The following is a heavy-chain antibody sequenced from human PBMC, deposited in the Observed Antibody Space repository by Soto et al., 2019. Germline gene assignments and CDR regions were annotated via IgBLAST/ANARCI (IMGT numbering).Heavy chain of an antibody. CDR2: IYNSGST. Sequence: PSETLSLTCTVSVGSVSSGSYSWSWIRHPPWKGLEWLGYIYNSGSTKKNPALKRRVTISVDKSKHQFSMKMSSATAADNAVYYCASGYRSGLYVRGYIDYWGQGTIVTVS. J-gene: IGHJ4*02. D-gene: IGHD6-19*01. V-gene: IGHV4-61*01. CDR3: ASGYRSGLYVRGYIDY. CDR1: VGSVSSGSYS.